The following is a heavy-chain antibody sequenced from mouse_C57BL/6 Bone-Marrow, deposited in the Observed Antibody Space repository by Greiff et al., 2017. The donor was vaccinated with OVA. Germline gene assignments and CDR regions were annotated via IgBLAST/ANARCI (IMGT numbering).Heavy chain of an antibody. D-gene: IGHD2-2*01. CDR2: FYPGSGSI. CDR3: ARHDGYPTWFAY. CDR1: GYTFTEYT. Sequence: QVHVKQSGAELVKPGASVKLSCKASGYTFTEYTIHWVKKRSGHGLEWIGWFYPGSGSIKYNEKFKDKATWTADKSSSTVYMELSRFTSEDSAVYFCARHDGYPTWFAYWGQGTLVTVSA. V-gene: IGHV1-62-2*01. J-gene: IGHJ3*01.